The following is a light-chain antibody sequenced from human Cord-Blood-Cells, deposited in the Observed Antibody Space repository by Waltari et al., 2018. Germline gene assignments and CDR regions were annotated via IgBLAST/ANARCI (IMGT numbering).Light chain of an antibody. V-gene: IGLV2-11*01. CDR3: CTYAGTDVV. J-gene: IGLJ2*01. CDR1: SSDDGGYNY. CDR2: DVS. Sequence: QSALTQPRPVSGSPGQSVTISCTGTSSDDGGYNYVSWYQQHPGKAPNLMIYDVSKRPSGVPDRFSGSKSGNTASLTISGLQAEDEADYYCCTYAGTDVVFGGGTKLTVL.